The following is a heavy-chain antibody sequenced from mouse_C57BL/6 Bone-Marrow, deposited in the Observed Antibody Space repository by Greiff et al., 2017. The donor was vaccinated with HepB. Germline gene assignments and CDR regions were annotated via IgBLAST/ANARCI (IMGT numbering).Heavy chain of an antibody. CDR3: ARYDYDEVDY. CDR2: INPNNGGT. Sequence: EVQLQQSGPELVKPGASVKISCKASGYTFTDYYMNWVKQSHGKSLEWIGDINPNNGGTSYNQKFKGKATLTVDKSSSTAYMELRSLTSEDSAVYYCARYDYDEVDYWGQGTTLTVSP. V-gene: IGHV1-26*01. D-gene: IGHD2-4*01. CDR1: GYTFTDYY. J-gene: IGHJ2*01.